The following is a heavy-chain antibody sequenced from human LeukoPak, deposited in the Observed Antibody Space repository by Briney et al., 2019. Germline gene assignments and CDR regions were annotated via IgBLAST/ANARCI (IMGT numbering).Heavy chain of an antibody. J-gene: IGHJ4*02. D-gene: IGHD5-12*01. CDR3: ARDGYSGSDAL. CDR2: IYYSGIT. V-gene: IGHV4-39*07. CDR1: GGSISSSSYY. Sequence: SETLSLTCTVSGGSISSSSYYWGWIRQPPGKGLEWIGSIYYSGITYYNPSLKSRVTISVDTSKNQFSLKLSSVTAADTAVYYCARDGYSGSDALWGQGTLVTVSS.